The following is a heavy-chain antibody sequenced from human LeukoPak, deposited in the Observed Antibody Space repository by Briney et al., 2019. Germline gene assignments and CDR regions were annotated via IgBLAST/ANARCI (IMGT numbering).Heavy chain of an antibody. J-gene: IGHJ4*02. Sequence: GGSLRLSCAASGFTFSSYSMNWVRQAPGKGLEWVPYISSSSSTIYYADSAKGRFTISRDNAKNSLYLQMNSLRAEDTAVYYCARWITIFGVVIPFDYWGQGTLVTVSS. D-gene: IGHD3-3*01. CDR2: ISSSSSTI. CDR1: GFTFSSYS. CDR3: ARWITIFGVVIPFDY. V-gene: IGHV3-48*01.